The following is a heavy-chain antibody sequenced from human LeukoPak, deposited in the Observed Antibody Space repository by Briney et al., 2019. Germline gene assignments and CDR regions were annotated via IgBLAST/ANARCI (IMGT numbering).Heavy chain of an antibody. D-gene: IGHD2-2*01. V-gene: IGHV4-39*01. J-gene: IGHJ4*02. CDR3: ARYCNSIGCYGDYFDY. CDR1: GGSISSSSYY. Sequence: PSETLSLTCTVSGGSISSSSYYWGWIRQPPGKGLEWIGSIYYSGSTYYNPSLKSRITISVDTSKNQFSLKLSSVTAADTAVYYCARYCNSIGCYGDYFDYWGQGTLVTVSS. CDR2: IYYSGST.